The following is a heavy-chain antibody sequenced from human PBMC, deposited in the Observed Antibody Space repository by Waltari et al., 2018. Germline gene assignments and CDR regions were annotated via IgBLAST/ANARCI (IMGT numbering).Heavy chain of an antibody. CDR2: INPNTGGT. J-gene: IGHJ4*02. V-gene: IGHV1-2*02. CDR1: GYNFIGYY. Sequence: QVQLVQSGAEVKKPGASVNVSCKASGYNFIGYYIHWVRQAPGQGLEWMGWINPNTGGTKYAQKYQGRVTLTRDTSISTAYMKLSSLGSDDMAVFYCARQAARNFDYWGQGTLVTVSS. CDR3: ARQAARNFDY.